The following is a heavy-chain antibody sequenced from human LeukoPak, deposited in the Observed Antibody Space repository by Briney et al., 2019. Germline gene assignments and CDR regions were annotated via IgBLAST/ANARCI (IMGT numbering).Heavy chain of an antibody. Sequence: SETLSLTCTVSGDSISTYYWSWIRQPPGKGLEWIGYIYYRVTSDYNPSLKSRVTMSVDMSTRQISLKLSSVTAADTAVYYCARSGYSYGPLDYWGQGTLVTVSS. J-gene: IGHJ4*02. D-gene: IGHD5-18*01. V-gene: IGHV4-59*01. CDR3: ARSGYSYGPLDY. CDR1: GDSISTYY. CDR2: IYYRVTS.